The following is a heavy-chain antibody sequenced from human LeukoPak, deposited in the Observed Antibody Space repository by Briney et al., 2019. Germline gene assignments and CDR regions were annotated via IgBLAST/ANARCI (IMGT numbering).Heavy chain of an antibody. CDR2: INHSGST. V-gene: IGHV4-34*01. J-gene: IGHJ4*02. Sequence: LETLSLTCAVYGGSFSGYYWSWIRQPPGKGLEWIGEINHSGSTNYNPSLKSRVTISVDTSKNQFSLKLSSVTAADTAVYYCAGGNRFRGVFLRLHYFDYWGQGTLVTVSS. CDR1: GGSFSGYY. D-gene: IGHD3-10*01. CDR3: AGGNRFRGVFLRLHYFDY.